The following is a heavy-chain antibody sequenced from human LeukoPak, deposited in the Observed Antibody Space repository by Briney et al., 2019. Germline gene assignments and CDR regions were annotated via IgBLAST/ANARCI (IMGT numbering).Heavy chain of an antibody. CDR2: IYYSGST. Sequence: SETLSLTCTVSGGSISSSSYYWGWIRQPPGKGLEWIGSIYYSGSTYYNPSLKSRVTISVDTSKNQFSLKLSSVTAADTAVYYCARPLVVPAASISDAFDIRGQGTMVTVSS. V-gene: IGHV4-39*01. CDR1: GGSISSSSYY. J-gene: IGHJ3*02. D-gene: IGHD2-2*01. CDR3: ARPLVVPAASISDAFDI.